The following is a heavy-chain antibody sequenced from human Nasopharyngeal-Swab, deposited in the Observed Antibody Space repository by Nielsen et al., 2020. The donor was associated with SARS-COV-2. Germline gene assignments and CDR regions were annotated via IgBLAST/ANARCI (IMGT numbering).Heavy chain of an antibody. J-gene: IGHJ4*02. CDR3: ASGGVLRYFDRPYDY. CDR2: INHSGST. D-gene: IGHD3-9*01. V-gene: IGHV4-34*01. Sequence: RQAPGKGLEWIGEINHSGSTNYNPSLKSRVTISVDTSKNQFSLKLSSVTAADTAVYYCASGGVLRYFDRPYDYWGQGTLVTVSS.